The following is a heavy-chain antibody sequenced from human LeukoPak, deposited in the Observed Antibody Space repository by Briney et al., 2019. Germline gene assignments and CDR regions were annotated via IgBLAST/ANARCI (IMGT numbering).Heavy chain of an antibody. V-gene: IGHV1-3*01. Sequence: ASVKVSCKASGYTFISYAIHWVRQAPGQGLEWMGWISDGRDITKYSQRFQDRITITRDTSASTVFMELSSLRSGDTAVYYCARPDTTEGSPFEYWGQGTLVTVSS. D-gene: IGHD1-1*01. CDR2: ISDGRDIT. CDR3: ARPDTTEGSPFEY. CDR1: GYTFISYA. J-gene: IGHJ4*02.